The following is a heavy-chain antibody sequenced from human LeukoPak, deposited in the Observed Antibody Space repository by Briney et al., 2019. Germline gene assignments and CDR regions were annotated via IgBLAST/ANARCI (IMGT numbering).Heavy chain of an antibody. J-gene: IGHJ4*02. V-gene: IGHV3-15*01. CDR2: IKSKTDGGTT. D-gene: IGHD6-13*01. Sequence: GGSLRLSCAASGFTFSNAWMSWVRQAPGKGLEWVGRIKSKTDGGTTDYAAPVKGRFTISRDDSKNTLYLQMNSLRAEDTAVYLCAKDKYSPVRSMSEAAYYFDFWGPGTLVTVSS. CDR3: AKDKYSPVRSMSEAAYYFDF. CDR1: GFTFSNAW.